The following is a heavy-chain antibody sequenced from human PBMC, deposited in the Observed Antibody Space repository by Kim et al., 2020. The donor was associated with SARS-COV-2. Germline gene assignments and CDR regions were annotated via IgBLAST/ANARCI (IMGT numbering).Heavy chain of an antibody. CDR1: GYSFTSYW. CDR2: IDPSDSYT. Sequence: GESLKISCNGSGYSFTSYWISWVRQMPGKGLEWMGRIDPSDSYTNYSPSFQGHVTISADKSISTAYLQWSSLKASDTAMYYCARRNYGDYYYYGMDVWGQGTTVTVSS. D-gene: IGHD4-17*01. CDR3: ARRNYGDYYYYGMDV. J-gene: IGHJ6*02. V-gene: IGHV5-10-1*01.